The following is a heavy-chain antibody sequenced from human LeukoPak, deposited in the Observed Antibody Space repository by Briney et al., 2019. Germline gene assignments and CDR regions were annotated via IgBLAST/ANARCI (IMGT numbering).Heavy chain of an antibody. CDR3: ARRYTGSPYFDY. CDR1: GGSISSGDYY. CDR2: IYYSGST. D-gene: IGHD5-12*01. J-gene: IGHJ4*02. Sequence: PSETLSLTCTVSGGSISSGDYYWSWIRQPPGKGLEWIGYIYYSGSTYYNPSLKSRVTISVDTSKNQFSLKLSSVTAADTAVYYCARRYTGSPYFDYWGQGTLVTVSS. V-gene: IGHV4-30-4*01.